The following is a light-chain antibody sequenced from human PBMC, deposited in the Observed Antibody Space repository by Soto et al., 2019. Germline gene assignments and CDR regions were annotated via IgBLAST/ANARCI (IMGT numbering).Light chain of an antibody. J-gene: IGLJ1*01. CDR2: EVS. CDR1: SSDVGSYNR. Sequence: NSSDVGSYNRVSWYQQAPGTAPKVMIYEVSNRPSGVPDRFSGSKSGNTASLTISGFLSEDEADYYCYSSSSSYTYVFVTMSKVTLL. CDR3: YSSSSSYTYV. V-gene: IGLV2-18*02.